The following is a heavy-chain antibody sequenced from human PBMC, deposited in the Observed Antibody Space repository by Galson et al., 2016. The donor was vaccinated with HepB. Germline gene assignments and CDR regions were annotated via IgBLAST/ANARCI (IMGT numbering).Heavy chain of an antibody. CDR2: ISFDGKTK. D-gene: IGHD3-16*01. CDR3: ARRSRLNYYDHYSMDV. CDR1: GFTFSSHG. J-gene: IGHJ6*02. Sequence: SLRLSCAASGFTFSSHGMHWVRQAPGKGLEWVAVISFDGKTKYYADSVKGRLIISRDNSANSLYLQINSLRRDDTAVYYCARRSRLNYYDHYSMDVWGLGTTVIVSS. V-gene: IGHV3-30*03.